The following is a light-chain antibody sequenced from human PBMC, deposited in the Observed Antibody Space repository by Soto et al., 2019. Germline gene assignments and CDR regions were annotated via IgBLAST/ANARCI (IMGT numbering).Light chain of an antibody. CDR1: SSDVGGYNY. V-gene: IGLV2-14*01. CDR3: SSYTSSITYV. J-gene: IGLJ1*01. Sequence: QSVLTQPASVSGSPGQSITISCTGTSSDVGGYNYVSWYQQHPGKAPKLMIFAVSNRPSGVSNRFSGSKSGNTASLTISGLQAADEADYYCSSYTSSITYVFGTGTKVTLL. CDR2: AVS.